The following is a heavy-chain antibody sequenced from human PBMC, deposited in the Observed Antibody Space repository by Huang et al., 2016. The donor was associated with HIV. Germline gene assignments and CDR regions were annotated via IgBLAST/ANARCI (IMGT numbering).Heavy chain of an antibody. CDR3: GRASAYREYGADF. Sequence: MVESGGGLVQPGGSLRLSCSASGFTFGHYWMTWVRQAPGKGLKWLPNRRTDGVETYYASAVMGLFTTSRDNARNSVYLQMDNLRVDDTAVYYCGRASAYREYGADFWGQGTLVTVSS. D-gene: IGHD4-17*01. CDR1: GFTFGHYW. V-gene: IGHV3-7*04. CDR2: RRTDGVET. J-gene: IGHJ4*02.